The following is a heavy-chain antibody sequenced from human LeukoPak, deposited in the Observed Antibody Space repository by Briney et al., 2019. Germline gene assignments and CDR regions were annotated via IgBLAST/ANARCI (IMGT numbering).Heavy chain of an antibody. J-gene: IGHJ4*02. Sequence: GGSLRLSCADSGVTFSIYAMSWVRQAPGKGLEWISTISDNGDSTDYSDYVKGRFTISRDNSKKTLYMQMNSLRAEDTAVYFCAKGENYDLLTDYIQNFFDYWGQGTLVTVSS. CDR2: ISDNGDST. CDR3: AKGENYDLLTDYIQNFFDY. V-gene: IGHV3-23*01. CDR1: GVTFSIYA. D-gene: IGHD3-9*01.